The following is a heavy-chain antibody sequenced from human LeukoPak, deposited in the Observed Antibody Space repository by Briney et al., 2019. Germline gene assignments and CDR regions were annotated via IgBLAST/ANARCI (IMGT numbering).Heavy chain of an antibody. V-gene: IGHV3-7*01. CDR3: ERDRPQQWLVRGQRGYYYYMDV. Sequence: PGGSLRLSCAASGFTFNNYWMTWVRQAPGMGLEWVANIKQDGSEKYYVDSVKGRFTISRDIAKNSLYLQMNSLKAEDTAVYYCERDRPQQWLVRGQRGYYYYMDVWGKGTTVTISS. D-gene: IGHD6-19*01. CDR1: GFTFNNYW. CDR2: IKQDGSEK. J-gene: IGHJ6*03.